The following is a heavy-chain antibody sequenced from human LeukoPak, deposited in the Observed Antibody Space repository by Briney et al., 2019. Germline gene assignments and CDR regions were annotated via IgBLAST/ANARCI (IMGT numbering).Heavy chain of an antibody. D-gene: IGHD2-2*01. CDR2: ISGSGDTT. CDR1: GFTVNSYA. CDR3: AKGGTTSCYASLDF. V-gene: IGHV3-23*01. J-gene: IGHJ4*02. Sequence: GGSLRLSCAASGFTVNSYAMSWVRQAPGKGLEWVSAISGSGDTTYYADSVKGRFTISRDDSENTLYLQVNSLRAEDTAIYYCAKGGTTSCYASLDFWGQGTLVTVSS.